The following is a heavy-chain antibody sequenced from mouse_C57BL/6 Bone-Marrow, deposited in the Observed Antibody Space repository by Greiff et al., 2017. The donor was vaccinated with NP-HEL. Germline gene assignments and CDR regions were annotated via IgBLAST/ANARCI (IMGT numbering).Heavy chain of an antibody. D-gene: IGHD1-1*01. V-gene: IGHV1-72*01. Sequence: QVQLQQPGAELVKPGASVKLSCKASGYTFTSYWMHWVKQRPGRGLEWIGRIDPNSGGTKYNEKFKSKATLTVDKPSSTAYMQRSSLTSEGSAVYDGARNYYGAYEGYAKDYWGQGTSVTVSS. J-gene: IGHJ4*01. CDR2: IDPNSGGT. CDR3: ARNYYGAYEGYAKDY. CDR1: GYTFTSYW.